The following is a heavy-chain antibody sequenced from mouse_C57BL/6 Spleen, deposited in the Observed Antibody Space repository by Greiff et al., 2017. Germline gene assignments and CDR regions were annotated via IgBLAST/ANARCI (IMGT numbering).Heavy chain of an antibody. CDR3: TRDAGNYDGYAMDY. CDR2: ISSGGDYI. V-gene: IGHV5-9-1*02. CDR1: GFTFSSYA. Sequence: EVQGVESGEGLVKPGGSLKLSCAASGFTFSSYAMSWVRQTPEKRLEWVAYISSGGDYIYYADTVKGRFTISRDNARNTLYLQMSSLKSEDTAMYYCTRDAGNYDGYAMDYWGQGTSVTVSS. J-gene: IGHJ4*01. D-gene: IGHD2-1*01.